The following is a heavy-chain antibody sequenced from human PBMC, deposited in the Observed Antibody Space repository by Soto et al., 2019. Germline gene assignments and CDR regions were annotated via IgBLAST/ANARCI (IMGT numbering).Heavy chain of an antibody. D-gene: IGHD6-6*01. CDR3: ARGSGSSSSRWFDP. V-gene: IGHV4-34*01. CDR2: INHSGST. J-gene: IGHJ5*02. CDR1: GGSFSGYY. Sequence: ETLSLTCAVYGGSFSGYYWSWIRQPPGKGLEWIGEINHSGSTNYNPSLKSRVTISVDTSKNQFSLKLSSVTAADTAVYYCARGSGSSSSRWFDPWGQGTLVTVSS.